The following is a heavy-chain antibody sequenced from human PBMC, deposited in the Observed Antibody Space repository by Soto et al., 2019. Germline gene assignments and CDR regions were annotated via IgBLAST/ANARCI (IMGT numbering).Heavy chain of an antibody. CDR2: ISSNKKYI. D-gene: IGHD6-6*01. CDR3: ARGSSSSPRYYYYGMDV. CDR1: VCTFRNYC. Sequence: GGSLIISCAASVCTFRNYCVHWVRQARVNGLEWVSSISSNKKYIFYADSVKGRFTISRDNAKNSLYLQMNSLRAEDTAVYYCARGSSSSPRYYYYGMDVWGQGTTVTVSS. V-gene: IGHV3-21*01. J-gene: IGHJ6*02.